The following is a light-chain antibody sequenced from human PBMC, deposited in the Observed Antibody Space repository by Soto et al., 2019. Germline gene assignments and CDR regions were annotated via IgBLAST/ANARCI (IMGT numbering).Light chain of an antibody. CDR3: QQYNNWPLT. J-gene: IGKJ4*01. CDR1: QSVSSK. V-gene: IGKV3-15*01. CDR2: GAS. Sequence: EIVMTQSPATLSVSPGERATLSCRASQSVSSKLAWFQQKPGQAPRLLIFGASTRATGIPARFSGSGSGTEFTLTISSLQSEDFALYYCQQYNNWPLTFGGGTKV.